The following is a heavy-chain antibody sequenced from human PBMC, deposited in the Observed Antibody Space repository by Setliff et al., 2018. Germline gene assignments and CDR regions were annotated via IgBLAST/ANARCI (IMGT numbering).Heavy chain of an antibody. V-gene: IGHV3-30*02. Sequence: PGGSLRLSCAASGFAFSTYGIHWVRHTPGKGLEWVAYIRYGGTKKDYADYVRGRFTISRDDSQNTVSLQMSSLRAEDTAVYYCAKEHPPGAFSYMDVWGKGTTVTVSS. CDR3: AKEHPPGAFSYMDV. CDR2: IRYGGTKK. J-gene: IGHJ6*03. CDR1: GFAFSTYG.